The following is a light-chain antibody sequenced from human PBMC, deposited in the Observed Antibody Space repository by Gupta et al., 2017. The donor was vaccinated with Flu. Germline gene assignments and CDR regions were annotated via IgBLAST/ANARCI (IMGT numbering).Light chain of an antibody. CDR2: ENN. CDR3: GTWDTSLSGGV. V-gene: IGLV1-51*02. CDR1: NSNIGNTY. Sequence: QSVLTQPPSVSAAPGQKVTIYCSGSNSNIGNTYVAWYQQVPGTAPKLLIYENNKRPSGIPYRFSGSKSGTSATLDITGLQTGDEADYYCGTWDTSLSGGVFGGGTKLTVL. J-gene: IGLJ2*01.